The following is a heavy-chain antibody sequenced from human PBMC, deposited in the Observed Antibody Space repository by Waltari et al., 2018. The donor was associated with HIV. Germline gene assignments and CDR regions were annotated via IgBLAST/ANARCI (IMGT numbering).Heavy chain of an antibody. CDR2: IKTKGDGGAT. V-gene: IGHV3-15*01. CDR1: GFTLKSVW. D-gene: IGHD3-10*01. J-gene: IGHJ4*02. Sequence: EVQLVESGGDLRKPGGCLRLSGAASGFTLKSVWMRWVRQAPGKGLEWVGRIKTKGDGGATDYAAAVKGRFTISRDDSKNTVYLQMNSLKIEDTAVYYCTSEEDYGSGSHFDYWGQGTLVTVSS. CDR3: TSEEDYGSGSHFDY.